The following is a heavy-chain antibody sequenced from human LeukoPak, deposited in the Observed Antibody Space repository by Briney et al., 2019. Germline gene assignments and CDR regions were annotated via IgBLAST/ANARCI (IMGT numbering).Heavy chain of an antibody. Sequence: PGGSLRLSCAASGFTFSTYEMNWVRQAPGKGLEWVSSINNSGNTIYYADSVKGRFTISRDNSKNSLYLQTNSLRAEDTAVYYCASGAQSDYWGQGTLVTVSS. CDR1: GFTFSTYE. V-gene: IGHV3-48*03. CDR3: ASGAQSDY. D-gene: IGHD1-26*01. CDR2: INNSGNTI. J-gene: IGHJ4*02.